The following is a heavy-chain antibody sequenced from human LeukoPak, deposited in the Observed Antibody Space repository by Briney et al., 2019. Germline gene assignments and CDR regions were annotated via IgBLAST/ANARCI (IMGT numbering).Heavy chain of an antibody. CDR3: ARGWRVYSGYNY. CDR2: ISAYNGNT. Sequence: ASVKVSCKASGYTFTRNGIRWVRQAPGQGLEWMGWISAYNGNTNYAQKPQGRVTMTTDTSTSTAYMELRSLRSDDTAVYYCARGWRVYSGYNYWGQGTLVTVSS. V-gene: IGHV1-18*01. D-gene: IGHD5-12*01. CDR1: GYTFTRNG. J-gene: IGHJ4*02.